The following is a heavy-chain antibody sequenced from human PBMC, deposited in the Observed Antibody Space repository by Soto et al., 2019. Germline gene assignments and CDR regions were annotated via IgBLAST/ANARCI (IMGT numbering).Heavy chain of an antibody. Sequence: QVQLVQSGAEVKKPGSSVKVSCKASGGTFSSYAISWVRQAPGQGLEWMVGIIPLFGTANYAQKFQGRVTITADESTSTAYMELSSLSSEDTAVYYCASNFDVGSGYRAGYYYYYGMDVWGQGPKVTVSS. D-gene: IGHD3-3*01. CDR3: ASNFDVGSGYRAGYYYYYGMDV. J-gene: IGHJ6*02. CDR1: GGTFSSYA. V-gene: IGHV1-69*01. CDR2: IIPLFGTA.